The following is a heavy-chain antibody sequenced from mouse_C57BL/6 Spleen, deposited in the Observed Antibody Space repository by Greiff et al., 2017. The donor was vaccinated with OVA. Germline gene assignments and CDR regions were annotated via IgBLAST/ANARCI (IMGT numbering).Heavy chain of an antibody. CDR3: AKPHYYGSSYEGAMDY. CDR1: GFSLTSYG. Sequence: QVQLQQSGPGLVQPSQSLSITCTVSGFSLTSYGVHWVRQSPGKGLEWLGVIWRGGSTDYNAAFMSRLSITKDNSKSQVFFKMNSLQADDTAIYYCAKPHYYGSSYEGAMDYWGQGTSVTVSS. V-gene: IGHV2-5*01. D-gene: IGHD1-1*01. CDR2: IWRGGST. J-gene: IGHJ4*01.